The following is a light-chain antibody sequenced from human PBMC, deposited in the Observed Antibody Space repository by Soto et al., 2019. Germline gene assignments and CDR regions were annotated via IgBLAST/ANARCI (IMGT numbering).Light chain of an antibody. Sequence: DVVITQTPLSLSVAPGQPASISCKSSQSLLHITGETFLFWYLQKPGQSPQLLIYDVSTRVSGVQARFSGRGSGTDFTLEISRVETDYVGISYCMQSTQLPPTFGQGTRLGIE. CDR2: DVS. CDR1: QSLLHITGETF. CDR3: MQSTQLPPT. V-gene: IGKV2D-29*02. J-gene: IGKJ5*01.